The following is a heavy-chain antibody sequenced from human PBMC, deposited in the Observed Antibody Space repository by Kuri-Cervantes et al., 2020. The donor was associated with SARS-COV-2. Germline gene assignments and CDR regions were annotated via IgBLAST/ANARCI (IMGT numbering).Heavy chain of an antibody. D-gene: IGHD6-19*01. V-gene: IGHV4-61*02. CDR3: ARVGYSSGWYPYYYYGMDV. CDR1: GGAISSGSSY. J-gene: IGHJ6*02. CDR2: IYTSGST. Sequence: LSLTCSDAGGAISSGSSYLSWTRQPAGKGLEWIGRIYTSGSTNYNPSLKSRVTISVDTSKNQFSLKLSSVTAADTAVYCCARVGYSSGWYPYYYYGMDVWGQGTTVTVSS.